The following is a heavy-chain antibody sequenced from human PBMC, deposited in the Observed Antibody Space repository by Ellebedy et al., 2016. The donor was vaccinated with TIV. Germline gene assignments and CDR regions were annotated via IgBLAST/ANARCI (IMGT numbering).Heavy chain of an antibody. CDR1: GVSVTSSSYY. CDR3: ARDLKEDIVVVPTGYHYGLDV. V-gene: IGHV4-61*01. Sequence: SETLSLTCAVSGVSVTSSSYYWTWIRQPPGKGLEWIGYIYFDGNRGITNYNPSLKSRVTISLDRSKKQFSLKLTSVTAADTAVYYCARDLKEDIVVVPTGYHYGLDVWGQGTAVTVSS. J-gene: IGHJ6*01. D-gene: IGHD2-2*01. CDR2: IYFDGNRGIT.